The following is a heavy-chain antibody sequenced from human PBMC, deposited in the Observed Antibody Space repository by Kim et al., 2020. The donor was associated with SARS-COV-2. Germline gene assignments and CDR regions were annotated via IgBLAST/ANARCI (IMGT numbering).Heavy chain of an antibody. J-gene: IGHJ6*02. CDR1: GFTFSTYG. V-gene: IGHV3-33*06. CDR2: LWYDGSNK. CDR3: AKDGSGYAVGYHYGMDV. Sequence: GGSLRLSCAASGFTFSTYGMHWVRQAPGKGLEWVAVLWYDGSNKYYADSVKGRFTISRDNSKKTLYLQMNSLRAEDTAVYYCAKDGSGYAVGYHYGMDVWGQGTTVTVSS. D-gene: IGHD5-12*01.